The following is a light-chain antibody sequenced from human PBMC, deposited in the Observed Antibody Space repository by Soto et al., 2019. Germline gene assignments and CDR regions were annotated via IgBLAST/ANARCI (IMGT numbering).Light chain of an antibody. CDR3: SSYSNSNTLL. Sequence: QSALTQPASVSGSPGQSIIISCTGTSSDVGGYDYVSWYQQEPGRAPKVIIYEVKNRPSGVSNRFSGSKSGNTASLTISGLQTEDEAYYYCSSYSNSNTLLFGGGTKLTVL. V-gene: IGLV2-14*01. CDR1: SSDVGGYDY. CDR2: EVK. J-gene: IGLJ2*01.